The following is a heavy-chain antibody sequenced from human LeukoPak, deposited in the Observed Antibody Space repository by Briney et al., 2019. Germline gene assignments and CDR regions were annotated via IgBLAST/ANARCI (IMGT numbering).Heavy chain of an antibody. CDR3: TTDQTGYSSGWYLSGGSGYFDY. J-gene: IGHJ4*02. D-gene: IGHD6-19*01. Sequence: PGGSLRLSCAASGFTFSNAWMSWVRQAPGKGLGWVGRIKSKTDGGTTDYAAPVKGRFTISRDDSKNTLYLQMNSLKTEDTAVYYCTTDQTGYSSGWYLSGGSGYFDYWGQGTLVTVSS. CDR2: IKSKTDGGTT. V-gene: IGHV3-15*01. CDR1: GFTFSNAW.